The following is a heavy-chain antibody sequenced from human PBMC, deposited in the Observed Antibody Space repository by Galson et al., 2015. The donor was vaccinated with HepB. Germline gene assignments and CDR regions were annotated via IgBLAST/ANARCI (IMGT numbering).Heavy chain of an antibody. CDR3: AKGQTGGGWSKYYFDY. CDR2: INTNTGNP. V-gene: IGHV7-4-1*02. CDR1: GYTFSSYA. J-gene: IGHJ4*02. Sequence: SVKVSCKASGYTFSSYALNWVRQAPGQGLEWMGWINTNTGNPTYAQGFTGRFIFSLDTSVSTAYLQINSLKAEDTAVYYCAKGQTGGGWSKYYFDYWGQGTLVTVSS. D-gene: IGHD6-19*01.